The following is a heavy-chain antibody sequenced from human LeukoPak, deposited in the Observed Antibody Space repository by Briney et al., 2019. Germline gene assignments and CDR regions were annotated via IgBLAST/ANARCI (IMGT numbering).Heavy chain of an antibody. J-gene: IGHJ4*02. CDR1: GYIFTSFY. CDR2: INPNSGVT. CDR3: AKGFMSAAGPFDY. V-gene: IGHV1-2*06. Sequence: GASVKVSCKASGYIFTSFYMHWVRQAPGQGLEWMGRINPNSGVTNYAQKFQVRVTMTRDTSINTAYMQLSSLTSDDTAVYFCAKGFMSAAGPFDYWGQGTLVTVSS. D-gene: IGHD6-13*01.